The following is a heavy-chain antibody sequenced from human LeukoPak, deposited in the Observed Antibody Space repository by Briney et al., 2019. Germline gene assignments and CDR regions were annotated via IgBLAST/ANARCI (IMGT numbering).Heavy chain of an antibody. CDR3: ARQGDSRGYSTLDY. Sequence: KPSETLSLTCTVSGDSISSSLYYWGWIRRPPGRGLEWIGTIYYSETTYYNPSLKSRVTISVDTSKNQFALNLSSVTAADTAVYYCARQGDSRGYSTLDYWGQGTLVTVSS. J-gene: IGHJ4*02. D-gene: IGHD3-22*01. CDR1: GDSISSSLYY. CDR2: IYYSETT. V-gene: IGHV4-39*01.